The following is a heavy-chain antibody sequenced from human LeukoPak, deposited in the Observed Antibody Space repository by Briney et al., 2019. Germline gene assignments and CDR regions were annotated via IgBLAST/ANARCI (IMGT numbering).Heavy chain of an antibody. D-gene: IGHD3-3*01. V-gene: IGHV4-4*02. Sequence: PSETLSLTCAVSGGSISNSNWWTWVRQPPGRGLEWIGEIYHSGSTNYNPSLKSRVTISVDKSKNQSSLKLSSVIAADTAVYYCARVITTGDANYFDYWGQGTLVTVSS. J-gene: IGHJ4*02. CDR1: GGSISNSNW. CDR3: ARVITTGDANYFDY. CDR2: IYHSGST.